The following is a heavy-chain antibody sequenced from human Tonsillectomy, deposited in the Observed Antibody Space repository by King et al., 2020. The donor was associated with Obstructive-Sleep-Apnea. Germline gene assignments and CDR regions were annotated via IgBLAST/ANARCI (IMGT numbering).Heavy chain of an antibody. D-gene: IGHD1-1*01. J-gene: IGHJ4*02. CDR2: ISYDGSNK. CDR3: AREGAARELDY. V-gene: IGHV3-30*04. CDR1: GFTFSSYS. Sequence: VQLVESGGGVVQPGTSLRLSCSASGFTFSSYSMHWVRQAPGKGLELVAVISYDGSNKYYADSVKGRFTISRDNSKNTLFLQMNSLRAEDTAVYYCAREGAARELDYWGQGTLVTVSS.